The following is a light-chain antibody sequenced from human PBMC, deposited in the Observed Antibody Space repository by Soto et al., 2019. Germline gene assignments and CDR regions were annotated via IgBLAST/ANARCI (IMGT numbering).Light chain of an antibody. CDR2: VNSDGSH. CDR1: SGHSNYA. V-gene: IGLV4-69*01. CDR3: QTGGTGVV. Sequence: QLVLTQSPSASASLGASVKLTCTLSSGHSNYAIAWHQQQPEKGPRYLMKVNSDGSHSKGDGIPDRFSGSSSGAERYLTISSLQSEDEADYYCQTGGTGVVFGGGTKVTVL. J-gene: IGLJ2*01.